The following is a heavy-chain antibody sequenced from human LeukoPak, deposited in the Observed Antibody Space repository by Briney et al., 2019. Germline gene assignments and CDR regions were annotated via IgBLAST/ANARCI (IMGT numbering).Heavy chain of an antibody. Sequence: PSETLSLTCTVSGGSISSYYWSWIRQPAGKGLEWIGRIYTSGSTNYNPSLKSRVTMSVDTSKNQFSLKLSSVTAADTAVYYCARDACIAAAPAETFPDYWGQGTLVTVSS. CDR3: ARDACIAAAPAETFPDY. J-gene: IGHJ4*02. CDR1: GGSISSYY. D-gene: IGHD6-25*01. V-gene: IGHV4-4*07. CDR2: IYTSGST.